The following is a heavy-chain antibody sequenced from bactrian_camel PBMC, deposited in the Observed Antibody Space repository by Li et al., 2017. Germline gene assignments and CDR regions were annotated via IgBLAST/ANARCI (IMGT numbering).Heavy chain of an antibody. CDR1: GFTFSSFD. V-gene: IGHV3S1*01. Sequence: HVQLVESGGGLVQPGGSLRLSCAASGFTFSSFDMTWVRQGPGRGLEWVSTIYTGDGRTKSADSVKGRFTMSRDNAKNMLYLQMNNLKSEDTALYYCAKALGGGNYYTGEYNYWGQGTQVTVS. D-gene: IGHD2*01. J-gene: IGHJ4*01. CDR3: AKALGGGNYYTGEYNY. CDR2: IYTGDGRT.